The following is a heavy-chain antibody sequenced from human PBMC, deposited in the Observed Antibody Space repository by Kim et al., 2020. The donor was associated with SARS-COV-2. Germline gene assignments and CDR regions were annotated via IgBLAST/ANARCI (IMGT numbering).Heavy chain of an antibody. V-gene: IGHV4-31*03. J-gene: IGHJ3*02. CDR1: GGSISSGGYY. CDR2: IYYSGST. D-gene: IGHD2-2*01. Sequence: SETLSLTCTVSGGSISSGGYYWGWIRQHPGKGLEWIGYIYYSGSTYYNPSLKSRVTISVDTSKNQFSLKLSSVTAADTAVYYCAREGHILVVPAAKYDAIEIWGQGTMGTVSS. CDR3: AREGHILVVPAAKYDAIEI.